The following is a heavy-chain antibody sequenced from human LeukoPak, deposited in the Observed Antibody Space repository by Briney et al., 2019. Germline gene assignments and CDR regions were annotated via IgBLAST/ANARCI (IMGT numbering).Heavy chain of an antibody. J-gene: IGHJ6*02. D-gene: IGHD6-13*01. CDR2: ISGSGGST. CDR3: ASSWGWYYYYGMDV. V-gene: IGHV3-23*01. Sequence: GGSLRLSCAASGFTFSSYAMSWVRQAPGKGLEWVSAISGSGGSTYYADSVKGRFTISRDNSKNTLYLQMNSLRAEDTAVYYCASSWGWYYYYGMDVWGQGTTVTVSS. CDR1: GFTFSSYA.